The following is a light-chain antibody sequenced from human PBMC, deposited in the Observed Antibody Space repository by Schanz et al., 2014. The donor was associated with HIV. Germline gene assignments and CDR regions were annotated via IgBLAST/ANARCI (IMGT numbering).Light chain of an antibody. CDR1: QSVSSRY. V-gene: IGKV3-20*01. CDR3: QQYGSSREYT. CDR2: GAS. Sequence: EIVLTQFPGTLSLSPGERVTLSCRASQSVSSRYLAWYQQKPGQSPRLLIFGASSRAAGIPDRFSGSGSGTDFTLTISRLEPEDFAVYYCQQYGSSREYTFGQGTKLEIK. J-gene: IGKJ2*01.